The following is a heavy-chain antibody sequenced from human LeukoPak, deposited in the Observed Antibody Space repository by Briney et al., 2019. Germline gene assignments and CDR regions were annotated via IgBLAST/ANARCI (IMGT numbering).Heavy chain of an antibody. J-gene: IGHJ6*03. CDR3: ARIPHSSGWYRRTDYYYMDV. D-gene: IGHD6-19*01. V-gene: IGHV1-69*05. Sequence: SVKVSCKASGGTFSIYAINWVRQAPGQGLEWMGGIIPIFGTANYAQKFQGRVTITTDESTSTAYMELSSLRSEDTAVYYCARIPHSSGWYRRTDYYYMDVWGKGTTVTVSS. CDR2: IIPIFGTA. CDR1: GGTFSIYA.